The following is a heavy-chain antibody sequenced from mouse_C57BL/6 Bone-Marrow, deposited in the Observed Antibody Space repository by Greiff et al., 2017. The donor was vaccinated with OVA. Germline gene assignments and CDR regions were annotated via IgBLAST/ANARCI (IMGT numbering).Heavy chain of an antibody. CDR2: IDPSDSYT. CDR3: AREGIYYDYDGGMDY. J-gene: IGHJ4*01. D-gene: IGHD2-4*01. CDR1: GYTFTSYW. V-gene: IGHV1-69*01. Sequence: QVQLKQSGAELVMPGASVKLSCKASGYTFTSYWMHWVKQRPGQGLEWIGEIDPSDSYTNYNQKFKGKSTLTVDKSSSTAYMQLSSLTSEDSAVYYCAREGIYYDYDGGMDYWGQGTSVTVSS.